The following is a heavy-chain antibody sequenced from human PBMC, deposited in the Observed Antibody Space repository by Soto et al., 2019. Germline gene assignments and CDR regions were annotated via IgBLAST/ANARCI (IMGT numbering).Heavy chain of an antibody. CDR2: INRDGSST. D-gene: IGHD3-10*01. Sequence: EVQLVESGGGLVQPGGPLRLSCAASGFTFSSYWMHWVRQGPGKGLVWVARINRDGSSTNYADSVKGRFTISRDNAKNMVYLQMNSLRAEETAVYYCARGSGVGDLWGQGTMVTVSS. J-gene: IGHJ3*01. CDR1: GFTFSSYW. CDR3: ARGSGVGDL. V-gene: IGHV3-74*02.